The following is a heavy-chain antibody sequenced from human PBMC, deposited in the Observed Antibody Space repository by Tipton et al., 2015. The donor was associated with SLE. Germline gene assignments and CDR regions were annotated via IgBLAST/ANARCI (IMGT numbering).Heavy chain of an antibody. D-gene: IGHD1-26*01. J-gene: IGHJ4*02. CDR1: GDSISSGYY. CDR3: ARAPGPGGGFDY. V-gene: IGHV4-38-2*02. CDR2: IYHSGST. Sequence: TLSLTCTVSGDSISSGYYWGWIRQPPGKGLEWIGSIYHSGSTNYNPSLKSRVTISVDTSKNQFSLKLSSVTAADTAVYYCARAPGPGGGFDYWGQGTLVTVSS.